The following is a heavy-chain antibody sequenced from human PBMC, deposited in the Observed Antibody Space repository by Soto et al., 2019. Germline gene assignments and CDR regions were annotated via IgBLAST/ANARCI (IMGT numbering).Heavy chain of an antibody. D-gene: IGHD2-8*01. CDR2: INSKRGGT. V-gene: IGHV1-2*04. Sequence: ASVQVSCQASGYSFTDYHIHWVRQAPGQGLEWLGRINSKRGGTITAQKFQGWVTMPTDTSISTASMELTRLTSDDTAIYYCARGDSTDCSNGVCSFFYNHDMDVWGQGTTVTVSS. CDR3: ARGDSTDCSNGVCSFFYNHDMDV. J-gene: IGHJ6*02. CDR1: GYSFTDYH.